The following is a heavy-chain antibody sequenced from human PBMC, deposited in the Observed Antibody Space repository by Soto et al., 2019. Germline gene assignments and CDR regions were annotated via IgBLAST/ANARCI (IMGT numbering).Heavy chain of an antibody. CDR3: ARDRVESGYPEYFQH. J-gene: IGHJ1*01. D-gene: IGHD3-22*01. Sequence: EVQLVESGGGLIRPGGSLRLSCAASGFTVSSNYMSWVRQAPGKGLEWVSVIYSGGSTYYADSVKGRFTISRDNSKNTLSLQMNSLRAEDTAVYYSARDRVESGYPEYFQHWGQGTLVTVSS. CDR1: GFTVSSNY. V-gene: IGHV3-53*01. CDR2: IYSGGST.